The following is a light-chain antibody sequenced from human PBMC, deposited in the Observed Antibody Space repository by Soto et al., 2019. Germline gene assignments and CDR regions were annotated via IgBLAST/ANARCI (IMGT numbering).Light chain of an antibody. CDR2: GAS. V-gene: IGKV3-20*01. J-gene: IGKJ5*01. Sequence: ESVLTQSPGTLSLSPGERATLPYRPSQSVSSHLAWYQQRTGQAPRLLIYGASSRATGIPDRFSGSGSGTDFTLTINRLEPEDFAVYYCQQYNIWPPLTFGQGTRLHIK. CDR1: QSVSSH. CDR3: QQYNIWPPLT.